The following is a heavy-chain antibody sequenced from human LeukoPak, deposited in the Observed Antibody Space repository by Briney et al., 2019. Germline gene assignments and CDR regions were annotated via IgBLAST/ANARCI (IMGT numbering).Heavy chain of an antibody. D-gene: IGHD2-15*01. CDR1: GGSISSSSYY. Sequence: SETLSLTCTVSGGSISSSSYYWGWIRQPPGKGLEWIGSIYYSGSTYYNPSLKSRVTISVDTSKNQFSLKLSSVTAADTAVYYCARADGRYCSGGSCYQLDYWGQGTLVTVSS. V-gene: IGHV4-39*07. CDR3: ARADGRYCSGGSCYQLDY. CDR2: IYYSGST. J-gene: IGHJ4*02.